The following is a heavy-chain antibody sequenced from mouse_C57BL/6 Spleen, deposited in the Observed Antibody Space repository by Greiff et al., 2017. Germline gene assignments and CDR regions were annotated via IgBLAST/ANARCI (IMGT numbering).Heavy chain of an antibody. CDR2: ISGGGGNT. Sequence: EVQGVESGGGLVKPGGSLKLSCAASGFTFSSYTMSWVRQTPEKRLEWVATISGGGGNTYYPDSVKGRFTISRDNAKNTLYLQMSSLRSEDTALYYCARHVYYDYDGGAWFAYWGQGTLVTVSA. CDR1: GFTFSSYT. J-gene: IGHJ3*01. CDR3: ARHVYYDYDGGAWFAY. V-gene: IGHV5-9*01. D-gene: IGHD2-4*01.